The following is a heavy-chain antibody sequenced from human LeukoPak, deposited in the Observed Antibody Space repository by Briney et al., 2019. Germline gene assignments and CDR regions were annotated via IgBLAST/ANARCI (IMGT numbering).Heavy chain of an antibody. D-gene: IGHD1-26*01. J-gene: IGHJ4*02. Sequence: WASVKVSCKASGYTFTSYDINWVRQATGQGLEWMGWMNPNSGNTGYAQKFQGRVTMTRNTSISTAYMELSSLRSEDTAVYYCARGPPYSGSYYFDYWGQGTPVTVSS. V-gene: IGHV1-8*01. CDR3: ARGPPYSGSYYFDY. CDR1: GYTFTSYD. CDR2: MNPNSGNT.